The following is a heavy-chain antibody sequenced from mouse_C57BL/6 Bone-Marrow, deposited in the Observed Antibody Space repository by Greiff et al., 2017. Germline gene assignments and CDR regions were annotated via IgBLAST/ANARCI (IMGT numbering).Heavy chain of an antibody. Sequence: EVKLMESGPELVKPGASVKISCKASGYSFTGYYMNWVKQSPEKSLEWIGEINPSTGGTTYNQKFKAKATLTVDKSSSTAYMQLKSLTSEDSAVYYCARDGGYSFAYWGRGTLVTVSA. CDR3: ARDGGYSFAY. J-gene: IGHJ3*01. V-gene: IGHV1-42*01. D-gene: IGHD2-3*01. CDR2: INPSTGGT. CDR1: GYSFTGYY.